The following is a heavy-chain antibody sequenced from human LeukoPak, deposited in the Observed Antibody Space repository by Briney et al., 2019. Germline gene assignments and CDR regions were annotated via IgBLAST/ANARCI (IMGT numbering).Heavy chain of an antibody. Sequence: SETLSLTCIVSGGSISSDSYYWGWIRQPPGKGLEWIGSIYYSGSTYYNPSLKSRVTISVDTSKNQFSLKLRSVTAADTAVYYCARQMTTVTTRPGTFDYWGRGTLVTVSS. V-gene: IGHV4-39*01. CDR2: IYYSGST. CDR1: GGSISSDSYY. D-gene: IGHD4-17*01. CDR3: ARQMTTVTTRPGTFDY. J-gene: IGHJ4*02.